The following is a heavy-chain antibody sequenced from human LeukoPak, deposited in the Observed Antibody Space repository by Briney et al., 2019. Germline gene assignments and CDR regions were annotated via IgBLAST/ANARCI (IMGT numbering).Heavy chain of an antibody. CDR2: ISGSGDNT. CDR1: GLTFSSYA. CDR3: GGANFYYYGMDV. V-gene: IGHV3-23*01. D-gene: IGHD1-26*01. J-gene: IGHJ6*02. Sequence: PGGSLRLSCAASGLTFSSYAMTWVRQAPGQGLEWVSTISGSGDNTHYADSVEGRLTISRDNSKNTLYLQMNSLRVEDTAVYYCGGANFYYYGMDVWGQGTTVTVSS.